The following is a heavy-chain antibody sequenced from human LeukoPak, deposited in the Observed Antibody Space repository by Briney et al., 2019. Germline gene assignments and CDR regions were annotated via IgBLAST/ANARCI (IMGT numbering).Heavy chain of an antibody. D-gene: IGHD3/OR15-3a*01. CDR2: IIPILGIA. Sequence: GASVKVSCKASGGTFSSYAISWVRQAPGQGLEWMGRIIPILGIANYAQKFQGRVTITADKSTSTAYMELSSLRSDDTAVYYCARDLMNRFLDPLYYFDYWGQGTLVTVSS. V-gene: IGHV1-69*04. J-gene: IGHJ4*02. CDR1: GGTFSSYA. CDR3: ARDLMNRFLDPLYYFDY.